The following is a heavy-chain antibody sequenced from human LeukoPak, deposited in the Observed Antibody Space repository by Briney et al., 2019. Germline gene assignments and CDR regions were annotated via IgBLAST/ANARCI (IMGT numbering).Heavy chain of an antibody. V-gene: IGHV4-39*07. D-gene: IGHD6-13*01. Sequence: SETLSLTCTVSGGSISSSRYYWGWIRQPPGKGLEWIGSIYYSRSTYYNPSLKSRVTISVDMSKNQFSLKLSSVTVADTAVYYCARVSAAPGTPEAFDIWGQGTMVTVSS. CDR2: IYYSRST. J-gene: IGHJ3*02. CDR3: ARVSAAPGTPEAFDI. CDR1: GGSISSSRYY.